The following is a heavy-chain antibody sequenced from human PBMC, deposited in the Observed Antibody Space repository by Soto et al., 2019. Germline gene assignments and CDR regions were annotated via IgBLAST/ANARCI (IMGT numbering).Heavy chain of an antibody. CDR1: GFTFSSYA. J-gene: IGHJ6*03. Sequence: EVQLLESGGGLVQPGGSLRLSCAASGFTFSSYAMSWVRQAPGKGLEWVSAISGSGGSTYYADSVKGRFTISRDNSKNTLYLQMNSLRAEDTAVYYCAHGAGHQLPVWYYYYMDVWGKGTTVTVSS. D-gene: IGHD2-2*01. CDR2: ISGSGGST. V-gene: IGHV3-23*01. CDR3: AHGAGHQLPVWYYYYMDV.